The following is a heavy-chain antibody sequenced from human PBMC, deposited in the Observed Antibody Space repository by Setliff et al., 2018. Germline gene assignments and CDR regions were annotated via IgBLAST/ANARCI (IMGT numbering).Heavy chain of an antibody. CDR1: GYIFAGYY. CDR2: INPISGGT. D-gene: IGHD3-10*01. Sequence: ASVKVSCKSSGYIFAGYYIHWLRQTPGQGLEWMGWINPISGGTNYAQKFQGRVTLTRDASITTTYMELNSLRSDDTAVYYCLFWLAESASDFWGQGTPVTVSS. CDR3: LFWLAESASDF. V-gene: IGHV1-2*02. J-gene: IGHJ4*02.